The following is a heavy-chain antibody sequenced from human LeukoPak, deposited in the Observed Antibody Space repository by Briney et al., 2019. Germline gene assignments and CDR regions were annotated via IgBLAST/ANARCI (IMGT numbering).Heavy chain of an antibody. CDR2: IIPIFGTA. J-gene: IGHJ5*02. D-gene: IGHD2-15*01. CDR3: AIPSYCSGGSCYPPDWFDP. CDR1: GGTFSSYA. Sequence: SVKVSCKASGGTFSSYAISWVRQAPGQGLEWMGGIIPIFGTANYAQKFQGRVTITADESTSTAYMELSSLRSEDTAVYYRAIPSYCSGGSCYPPDWFDPWGQGTLVTVSS. V-gene: IGHV1-69*01.